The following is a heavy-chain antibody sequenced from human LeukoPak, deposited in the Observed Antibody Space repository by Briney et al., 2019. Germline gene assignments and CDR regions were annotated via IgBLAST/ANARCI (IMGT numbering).Heavy chain of an antibody. CDR2: INPTGGST. D-gene: IGHD5-18*01. J-gene: IGHJ4*02. Sequence: ASVKVSCKASGYTFTSYYMHWVRQAPGQGLEWMELINPTGGSTGYAQKFQGRVTMTRDMSTSTDYMELSSLRSEDTAVYYCAREIGPRQLHLWGSAFDYWGQGTLVTVSS. CDR1: GYTFTSYY. CDR3: AREIGPRQLHLWGSAFDY. V-gene: IGHV1-46*01.